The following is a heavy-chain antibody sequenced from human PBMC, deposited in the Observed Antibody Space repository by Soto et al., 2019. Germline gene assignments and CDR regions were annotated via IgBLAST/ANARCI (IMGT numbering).Heavy chain of an antibody. CDR2: IIPISGLT. D-gene: IGHD6-25*01. CDR3: ARAKNIAAPIDY. Sequence: AASVKVSCKASGGTLSSNTINWVRQAPGQGLEWMGRIIPISGLTNYAQRFQGTVTLTADKSTSTSYMELSSLRSEDTAVYYCARAKNIAAPIDYWGQGTQVTVSS. CDR1: GGTLSSNT. V-gene: IGHV1-69*02. J-gene: IGHJ4*02.